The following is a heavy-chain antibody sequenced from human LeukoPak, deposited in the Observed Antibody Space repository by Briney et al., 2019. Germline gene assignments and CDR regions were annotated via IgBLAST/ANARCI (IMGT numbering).Heavy chain of an antibody. Sequence: SETLSLTCTVSGGSISSSSYYWGWIRQPPGKGLEWIGSIYYSGSTYYNPSLKSRVTISVDTSKNQFSLKLSSVTAADTAVYYCARLNTAMDFDYWGQGTLVTVSS. CDR1: GGSISSSSYY. D-gene: IGHD5-18*01. J-gene: IGHJ4*02. CDR3: ARLNTAMDFDY. V-gene: IGHV4-39*07. CDR2: IYYSGST.